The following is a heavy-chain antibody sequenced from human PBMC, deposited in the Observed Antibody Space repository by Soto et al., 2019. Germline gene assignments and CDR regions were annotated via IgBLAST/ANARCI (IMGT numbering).Heavy chain of an antibody. CDR2: INPNSGGT. Sequence: PGASVKVSCKASGYTFTGYYMHWVRQAPGQGLEWMGWINPNSGGTNYAQKFQGWVTMTRDTSISTAYMELSRLRSDDTAVYYCAREEHGIAAAANWFDPWGQGTLVTVSS. D-gene: IGHD6-13*01. J-gene: IGHJ5*02. V-gene: IGHV1-2*04. CDR1: GYTFTGYY. CDR3: AREEHGIAAAANWFDP.